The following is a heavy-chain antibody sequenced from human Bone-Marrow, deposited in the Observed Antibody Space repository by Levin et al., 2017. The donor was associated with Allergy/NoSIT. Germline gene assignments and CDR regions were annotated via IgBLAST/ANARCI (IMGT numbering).Heavy chain of an antibody. J-gene: IGHJ6*02. D-gene: IGHD4-17*01. CDR2: IYSGGST. CDR1: GFTVSSHY. V-gene: IGHV3-53*01. CDR3: ARGSVGANTVSVDTYYYYGMDV. Sequence: GESLKISCAASGFTVSSHYMSWVRQAPGKGLEWVSVIYSGGSTYYADSVKGRFTISRDNSKNTLYLQMNSLRAEDTAVYYCARGSVGANTVSVDTYYYYGMDVWGQGTTVTVSS.